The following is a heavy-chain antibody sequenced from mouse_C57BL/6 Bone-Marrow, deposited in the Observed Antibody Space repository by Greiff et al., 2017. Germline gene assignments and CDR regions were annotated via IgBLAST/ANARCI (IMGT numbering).Heavy chain of an antibody. Sequence: QVQLQQPGAELVKPGASVKLSCKASGYTFTSYWMHWVKQRPGRGPEWIGRIDPNSGGTKYNEKFKSKATLTVDKPSSTAYMQLSSLTSEDSAVYYCAREGNDYDDGSWFAYWGQGTLVTVSA. J-gene: IGHJ3*01. CDR1: GYTFTSYW. CDR3: AREGNDYDDGSWFAY. CDR2: IDPNSGGT. D-gene: IGHD2-4*01. V-gene: IGHV1-72*01.